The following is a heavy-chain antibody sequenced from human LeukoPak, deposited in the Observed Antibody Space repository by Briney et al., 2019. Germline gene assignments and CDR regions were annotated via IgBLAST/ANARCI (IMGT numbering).Heavy chain of an antibody. D-gene: IGHD1-26*01. CDR3: AAKEVGATRPYDF. V-gene: IGHV3-64D*09. Sequence: GGSLRLSCSASGFTFGSYAIHWVRQAPGKGLEYVSAIGTNGDSTFYADSVKGRFTISRDNSKNTLYLQMSSLRPEDTAVYYCAAKEVGATRPYDFWGQGTLVTVSS. J-gene: IGHJ4*02. CDR1: GFTFGSYA. CDR2: IGTNGDST.